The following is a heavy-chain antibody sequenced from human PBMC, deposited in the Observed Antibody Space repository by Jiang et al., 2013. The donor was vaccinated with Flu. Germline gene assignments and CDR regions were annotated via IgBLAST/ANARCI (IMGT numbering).Heavy chain of an antibody. D-gene: IGHD4-17*01. J-gene: IGHJ4*02. Sequence: SGAEVKKPGSSVKVSCKASGGTFSSYAISWVRQAPGQGLEWMGGIIPIFGTANYAQKFQGRVTITADESTSTAYMGLSSLRSEDTAVYYCARGTIGGTTVTTAPPDYWGQGTLVTVSS. CDR1: GGTFSSYA. V-gene: IGHV1-69*01. CDR2: IIPIFGTA. CDR3: ARGTIGGTTVTTAPPDY.